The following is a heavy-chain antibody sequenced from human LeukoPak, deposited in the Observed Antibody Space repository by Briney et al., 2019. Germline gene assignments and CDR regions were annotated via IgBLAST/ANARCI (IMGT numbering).Heavy chain of an antibody. V-gene: IGHV4-39*07. CDR2: IYYSGST. CDR1: GGSISSSSYY. J-gene: IGHJ4*02. Sequence: SETLSLTCTVSGGSISSSSYYWGWIRQPPGKGLEWIGSIYYSGSTYYNPSLKSRVTISVDTSKNQFSLKLSSVTAADTAVYYCARDQTRRIAVAGTHFDYWGQGTLVTVSS. CDR3: ARDQTRRIAVAGTHFDY. D-gene: IGHD6-19*01.